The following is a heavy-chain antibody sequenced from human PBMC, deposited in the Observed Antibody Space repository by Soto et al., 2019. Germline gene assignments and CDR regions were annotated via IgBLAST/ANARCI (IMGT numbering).Heavy chain of an antibody. CDR1: GGSFSGYY. CDR2: INHSGST. Sequence: SETLSLTCAVYGGSFSGYYWSWIRQPPGKGLEWIGEINHSGSTNYNPSLKSRVTISVDTSKNQFSLKLSSVTAADTAVYYCARQTGTTYYYYGMDVWGQGSTVTVSS. D-gene: IGHD1-7*01. J-gene: IGHJ6*02. V-gene: IGHV4-34*01. CDR3: ARQTGTTYYYYGMDV.